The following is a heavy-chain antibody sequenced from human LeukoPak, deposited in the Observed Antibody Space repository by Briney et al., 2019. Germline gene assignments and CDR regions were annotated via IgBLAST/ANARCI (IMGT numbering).Heavy chain of an antibody. CDR3: ARSRYYYGMDV. CDR1: GFTFSSYD. CDR2: IGTAGDT. J-gene: IGHJ6*02. V-gene: IGHV3-13*01. Sequence: GGSLRLSCAASGFTFSSYDMHWVRQATGKGLEWVSAIGTAGDTYYPGSVKGRFTISRENAKNSLYLQMNSLRAGDTAVYYCARSRYYYGMDVWGQGTLVTVSS.